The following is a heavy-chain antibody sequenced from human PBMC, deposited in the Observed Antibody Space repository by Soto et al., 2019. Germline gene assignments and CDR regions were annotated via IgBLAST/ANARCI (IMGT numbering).Heavy chain of an antibody. V-gene: IGHV5-51*01. CDR3: ARTAAAGKYYYGVDV. CDR1: GYTFTSSW. CDR2: IYPGDSDT. D-gene: IGHD6-13*01. Sequence: GESLKISCKGSGYTFTSSWIAWVRQVPGKGLEWLGIIYPGDSDTRYSPSFQGQVTISADKSISTAYLQWSSLKASDTAMYYCARTAAAGKYYYGVDVWGQGTTVTVSS. J-gene: IGHJ6*02.